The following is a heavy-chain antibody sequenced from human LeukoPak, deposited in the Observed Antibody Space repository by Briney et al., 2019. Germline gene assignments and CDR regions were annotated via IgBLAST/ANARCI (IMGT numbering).Heavy chain of an antibody. CDR2: ISAYNGNT. CDR3: ASYSSSSWIDY. J-gene: IGHJ4*02. CDR1: GYTFTSYD. Sequence: ASVNVSCKASGYTFTSYDINWVRQATGQGLEWMGWISAYNGNTNYAQKLQGRVTMTTDTSTSTAYMELRSLRSDDTAVYYCASYSSSSWIDYWGQGTLVTVSS. D-gene: IGHD6-6*01. V-gene: IGHV1-18*01.